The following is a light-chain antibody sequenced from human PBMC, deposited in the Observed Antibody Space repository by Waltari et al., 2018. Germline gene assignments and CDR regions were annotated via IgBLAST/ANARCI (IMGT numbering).Light chain of an antibody. CDR3: VLYMGSGIRV. CDR2: STN. Sequence: QTVVTQEPSFSVSPGGTVTLTCGLSSGPVSTTYYTSWYKQTPGQAPRTLIYSTNTRSSGVPDRFSGSILGNKAALTITGAQADDESDYYCVLYMGSGIRVFGGGTKLTVL. CDR1: SGPVSTTYY. V-gene: IGLV8-61*01. J-gene: IGLJ2*01.